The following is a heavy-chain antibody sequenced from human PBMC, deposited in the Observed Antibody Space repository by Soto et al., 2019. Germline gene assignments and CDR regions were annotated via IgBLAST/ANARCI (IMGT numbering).Heavy chain of an antibody. V-gene: IGHV5-51*01. D-gene: IGHD3-16*02. CDR1: GYSFTSYW. J-gene: IGHJ6*02. Sequence: PGESLKISCKGSGYSFTSYWIGWVRQMPGKGLEWMGIIYPGDSDTRYSPSFQGQVTISADKSISTAYLQWSSLKASDTAMYYCARLRPFMITFGGVIPRGGMDVWGQGTTVTVSS. CDR2: IYPGDSDT. CDR3: ARLRPFMITFGGVIPRGGMDV.